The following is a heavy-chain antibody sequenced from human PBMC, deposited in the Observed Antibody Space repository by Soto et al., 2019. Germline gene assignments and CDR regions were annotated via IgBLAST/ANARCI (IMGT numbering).Heavy chain of an antibody. CDR3: ATYGGDTGHFDY. V-gene: IGHV4-39*01. CDR1: CGSMSFSNYH. CDR2: SGTT. J-gene: IGHJ4*02. D-gene: IGHD4-17*01. Sequence: SETLSLTCTVSCGSMSFSNYHWTWIRQSPGKGPEWIGSGTTSYNPSLKSRVTIFVDTSQSQFALKMHSVPAADTAVYYCATYGGDTGHFDYWGQGIMVTVSS.